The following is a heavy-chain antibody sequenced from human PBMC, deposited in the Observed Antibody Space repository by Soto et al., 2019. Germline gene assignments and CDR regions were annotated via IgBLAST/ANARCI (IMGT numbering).Heavy chain of an antibody. CDR2: IRQDGSEI. V-gene: IGHV3-7*02. CDR3: VKLPPGGSYCSSTSCQEVYGMDV. CDR1: GFTFSSNW. J-gene: IGHJ6*02. Sequence: GGSLRLSCVGSGFTFSSNWMTWVRQAPGKGLEWVANIRQDGSEINYVDSVKGRFTISRDNTKNTLYLQMSSLRAEDTAVYYCVKLPPGGSYCSSTSCQEVYGMDVWGQGTTVTVSS. D-gene: IGHD2-2*01.